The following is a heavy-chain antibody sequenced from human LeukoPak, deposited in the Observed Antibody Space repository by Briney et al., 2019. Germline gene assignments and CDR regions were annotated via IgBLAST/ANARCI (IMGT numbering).Heavy chain of an antibody. CDR3: ASALNTPRSS. D-gene: IGHD6-13*01. V-gene: IGHV1-2*02. J-gene: IGHJ4*02. CDR2: INPDSGAT. CDR1: GYIFTDYY. Sequence: ASVKVSCMASGYIFTDYYMHWVRQAPGQGREWMGWINPDSGATKYAQKFQGRVTMTTDTTISTAYMEWNRMRSDDTAVYYCASALNTPRSSWGQGTLVTVSS.